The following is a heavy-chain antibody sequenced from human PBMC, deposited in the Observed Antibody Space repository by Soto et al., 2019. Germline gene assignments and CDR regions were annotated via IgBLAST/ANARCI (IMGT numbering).Heavy chain of an antibody. Sequence: PGGSLRLSCAASGFTVSSNYMSWVRQAPGKGLEWVSVIYSGGSTYYADSVKGRFTISRHNSKNTLYLQMNSLRAEDTAVYYCARDYVDTAMVKGYYYMDVWGKGTTVTVSS. D-gene: IGHD5-18*01. V-gene: IGHV3-53*04. CDR3: ARDYVDTAMVKGYYYMDV. CDR2: IYSGGST. CDR1: GFTVSSNY. J-gene: IGHJ6*03.